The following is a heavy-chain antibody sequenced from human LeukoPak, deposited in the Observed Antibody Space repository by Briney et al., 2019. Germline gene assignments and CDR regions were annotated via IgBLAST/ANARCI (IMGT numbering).Heavy chain of an antibody. J-gene: IGHJ6*03. CDR3: AKTMVRGVIDYYYYMDV. D-gene: IGHD3-10*01. Sequence: QPGGSLRLSCAASGFTFSNYAMHWVRQAPGKGLEWVAFIRYDGSNKYYADSVKGRFTISRDYSKDTLYLQMNSLRAEDTAVYYCAKTMVRGVIDYYYYMDVWGKGTTVTISS. V-gene: IGHV3-30*02. CDR1: GFTFSNYA. CDR2: IRYDGSNK.